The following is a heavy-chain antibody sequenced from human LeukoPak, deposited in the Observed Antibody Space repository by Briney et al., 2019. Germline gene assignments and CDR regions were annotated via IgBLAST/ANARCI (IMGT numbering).Heavy chain of an antibody. CDR1: GGSFSSYY. V-gene: IGHV4-34*01. J-gene: IGHJ4*02. CDR3: ARCIPLVYCGGDCPPDY. CDR2: INHSGST. Sequence: SETLSLTCAVYGGSFSSYYWSWIRQPPGKGLEWIGEINHSGSTNYNPSLKSRVTISVDTSKNQFSLKLSSVTAADTAVYYCARCIPLVYCGGDCPPDYWGQGTLVTVSS. D-gene: IGHD2-21*02.